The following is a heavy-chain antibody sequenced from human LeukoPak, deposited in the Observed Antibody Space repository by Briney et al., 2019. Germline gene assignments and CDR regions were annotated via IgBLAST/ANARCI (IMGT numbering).Heavy chain of an antibody. J-gene: IGHJ4*02. V-gene: IGHV3-43D*03. CDR1: GFTFDDYA. Sequence: GGSLRLSCAASGFTFDDYAMHWVRQAPGKGLEWVSLISWNGGNTYYADSVKGRFSISRDNSKNSLYLQMSSLRTEDTAVFYCARGESVSHPAYYDSSGFDYWGQGTLVTVSS. D-gene: IGHD3-22*01. CDR2: ISWNGGNT. CDR3: ARGESVSHPAYYDSSGFDY.